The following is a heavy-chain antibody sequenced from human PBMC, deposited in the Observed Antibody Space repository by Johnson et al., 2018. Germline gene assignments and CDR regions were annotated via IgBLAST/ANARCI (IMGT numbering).Heavy chain of an antibody. CDR3: ARDGDRGYGMDV. J-gene: IGHJ6*02. V-gene: IGHV1-8*01. Sequence: QVQLVQSGAEVKKPGASVKVSCKASGYTFTSYDINWVRQATGQGLEWLGWMNPNSGNTDYAQKFQGRVSMTRNTSINTAYMELSSLRSEDTAVYYCARDGDRGYGMDVWGQGTTVTVSS. CDR2: MNPNSGNT. D-gene: IGHD1-26*01. CDR1: GYTFTSYD.